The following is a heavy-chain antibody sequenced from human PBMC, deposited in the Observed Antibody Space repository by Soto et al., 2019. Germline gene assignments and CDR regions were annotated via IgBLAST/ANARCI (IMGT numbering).Heavy chain of an antibody. J-gene: IGHJ1*01. Sequence: QVQLQESGPGLVKPSQTLSLTCTVSGGSVSNGDYYWSWIRQPPGKGLEWIGNMHYSGSTGYNPSLKSRVTMAVDTSKNQFSLKLSSVTPADTAVYYCDRDSGSGSFWGQGTLVTVSS. CDR1: GGSVSNGDYY. CDR3: DRDSGSGSF. D-gene: IGHD1-26*01. CDR2: MHYSGST. V-gene: IGHV4-30-4*01.